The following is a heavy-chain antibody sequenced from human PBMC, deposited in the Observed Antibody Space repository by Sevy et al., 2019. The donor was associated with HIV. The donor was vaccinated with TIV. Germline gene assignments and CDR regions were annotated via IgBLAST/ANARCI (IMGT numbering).Heavy chain of an antibody. CDR1: EFSFKSYW. Sequence: GGSLRLSCVASEFSFKSYWMSWVRQAPGKGLEWVANINQEGKEKHYVGSVKGRFTISRDNGKNSMYLQMNSLRVEDTAVYYCARTCAYADTYAYDYGMDVWGQGTTVTVSS. D-gene: IGHD5-12*01. CDR2: INQEGKEK. CDR3: ARTCAYADTYAYDYGMDV. V-gene: IGHV3-7*03. J-gene: IGHJ6*02.